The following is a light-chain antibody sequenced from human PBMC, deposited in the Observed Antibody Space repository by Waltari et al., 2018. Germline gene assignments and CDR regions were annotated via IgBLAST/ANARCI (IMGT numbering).Light chain of an antibody. CDR3: MQGRDWPYS. CDR1: ESLIYTDGNTY. CDR2: KVS. J-gene: IGKJ2*01. Sequence: DIVMAQSPPFLPVRLGQTASISCRSTESLIYTDGNTYLTWFHQRPGQSPRRLIYKVSNRDSGVPDRFSGSGSDTDFTLRITRVQTGDVGLYYCMQGRDWPYSFGQGTRLEI. V-gene: IGKV2-30*01.